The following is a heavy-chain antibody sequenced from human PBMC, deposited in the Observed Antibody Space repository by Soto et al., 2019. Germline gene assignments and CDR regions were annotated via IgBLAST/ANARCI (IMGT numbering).Heavy chain of an antibody. D-gene: IGHD2-15*01. Sequence: QVQLVESGGGVVQPGRSLRLSCAASGFTFSSYGMHWVRQAPGKGLEWVAVISYDGSNKYYTDSVKGRFTISRDNSKNTLYLQMNSLRAEDTAVYYCARGGIVVVVAATGYFDYWGQGTLVTVSS. J-gene: IGHJ4*02. V-gene: IGHV3-30*03. CDR3: ARGGIVVVVAATGYFDY. CDR2: ISYDGSNK. CDR1: GFTFSSYG.